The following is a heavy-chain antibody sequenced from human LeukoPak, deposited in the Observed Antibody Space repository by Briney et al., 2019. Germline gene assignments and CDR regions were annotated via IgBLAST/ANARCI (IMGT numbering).Heavy chain of an antibody. Sequence: ASVKVSCKASGYTFTSYYMHWVRQAPGQGLEWMGIINPSGGSTGYAQKFQGRVTMTRDTSTSTVYMELSSLRSEDTAVYYCARASGSWPLRDYWGQGTLVTVSS. CDR1: GYTFTSYY. CDR3: ARASGSWPLRDY. J-gene: IGHJ4*02. V-gene: IGHV1-46*01. CDR2: INPSGGST. D-gene: IGHD6-13*01.